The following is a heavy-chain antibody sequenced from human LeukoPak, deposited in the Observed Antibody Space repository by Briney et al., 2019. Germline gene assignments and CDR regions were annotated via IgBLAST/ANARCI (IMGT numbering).Heavy chain of an antibody. CDR1: GFTFSSYA. Sequence: PGGSLRLSCAAPGFTFSSYAMSWVRQAPGKGLEWVSAISGSGGSTYYADSVKGRFTISRDNSKNTLYLQMNSLRAEDTAVYYCAKERDRSSGWPYFDYWGQGTLVTVSS. J-gene: IGHJ4*02. CDR2: ISGSGGST. D-gene: IGHD6-19*01. CDR3: AKERDRSSGWPYFDY. V-gene: IGHV3-23*01.